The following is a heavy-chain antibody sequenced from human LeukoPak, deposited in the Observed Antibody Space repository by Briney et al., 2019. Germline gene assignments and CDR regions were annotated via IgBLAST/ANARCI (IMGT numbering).Heavy chain of an antibody. CDR1: GLAYSAYW. Sequence: GGTLRLPRAASGLAYSAYWMHWARQAPGKGLEWVSRINEDATTITYADSVKGRFIISRDNSKKSLYLQMNNLRAEDTAVYYCVRDLILVWTPGDDFDFWGQGTLVIVSS. D-gene: IGHD3-16*01. V-gene: IGHV3-74*01. CDR2: INEDATTI. CDR3: VRDLILVWTPGDDFDF. J-gene: IGHJ4*02.